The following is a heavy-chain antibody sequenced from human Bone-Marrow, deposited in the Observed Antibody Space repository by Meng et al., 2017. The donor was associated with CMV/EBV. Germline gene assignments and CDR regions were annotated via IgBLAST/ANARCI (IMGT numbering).Heavy chain of an antibody. CDR1: GYTFTGYY. CDR2: TNPNSGGT. D-gene: IGHD3-3*01. Sequence: ASVKVSCKASGYTFTGYYMHWVRQAPGQGLEWMGWTNPNSGGTNYAQKFQGRVTMTRDTSISTAYMELSRPRSDDTAVYYCAPRAPVDFWSGSPPAGFFDIWGQGTMVTVSS. J-gene: IGHJ3*02. V-gene: IGHV1-2*02. CDR3: APRAPVDFWSGSPPAGFFDI.